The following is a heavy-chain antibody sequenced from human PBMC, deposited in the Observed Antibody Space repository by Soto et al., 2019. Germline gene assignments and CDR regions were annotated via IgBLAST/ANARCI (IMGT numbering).Heavy chain of an antibody. CDR3: AKVGAAAGLLDAFDI. D-gene: IGHD6-13*01. CDR2: IRGSGGYT. Sequence: GSLRLSCAASGFTFSSYAMSWVRQAPGKGLEWVSTIRGSGGYTYYADSVKGRFTISRDNFKNTLCLQMNSLRVEDTAVYYCAKVGAAAGLLDAFDIWGQGTMVTVSS. J-gene: IGHJ3*02. V-gene: IGHV3-23*01. CDR1: GFTFSSYA.